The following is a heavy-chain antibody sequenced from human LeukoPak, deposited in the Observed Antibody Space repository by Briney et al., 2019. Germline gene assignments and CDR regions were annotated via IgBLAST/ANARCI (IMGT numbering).Heavy chain of an antibody. D-gene: IGHD2-2*01. CDR3: ATDCSSTGCFDY. J-gene: IGHJ4*02. Sequence: GGSLRLSCAASGFTFSSYAMSWVRQAPGKGLEWVSAISGSGGSTYYADSVKGRFTISRDNSKNTLYLQMNSLRAEDTAVYYCATDCSSTGCFDYWGQGTLVTVSS. V-gene: IGHV3-23*01. CDR2: ISGSGGST. CDR1: GFTFSSYA.